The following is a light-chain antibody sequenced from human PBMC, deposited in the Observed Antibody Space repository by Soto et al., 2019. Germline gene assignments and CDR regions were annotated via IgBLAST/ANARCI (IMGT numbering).Light chain of an antibody. J-gene: IGKJ3*01. V-gene: IGKV3-20*01. CDR2: GAS. CDR3: QQYGSSPLT. CDR1: QSVSSSY. Sequence: EIVLTQSPGTLSLSPGERATLSCRASQSVSSSYLAWYQQKPGQAPRLLIYGASSRATGIPDRFSGSGSGTDFTRTISRLEPEEFAVYYCQQYGSSPLTFGPGTKVDIK.